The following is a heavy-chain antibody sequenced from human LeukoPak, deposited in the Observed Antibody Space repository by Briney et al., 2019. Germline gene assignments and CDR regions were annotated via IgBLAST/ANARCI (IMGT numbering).Heavy chain of an antibody. CDR1: GFIFSNYA. Sequence: GGSLRLSCIASGFIFSNYAMSWVRQAPGKGLEWVSIITGSGGGPYYADSVKGRFTLSRDNSKNILYLQMNSLRAEDTAVYFCAKKSLWSGPFDYWGQGTLVTVFS. CDR3: AKKSLWSGPFDY. CDR2: ITGSGGGP. D-gene: IGHD3-3*01. V-gene: IGHV3-23*01. J-gene: IGHJ4*02.